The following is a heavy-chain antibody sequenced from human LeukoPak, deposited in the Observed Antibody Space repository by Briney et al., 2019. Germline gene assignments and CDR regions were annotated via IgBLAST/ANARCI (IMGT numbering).Heavy chain of an antibody. Sequence: PSETLSLTCAVYGGSFSGYYWSWIRQSPGKGPECIGDISHSGNTNYNPSLRSRVTMSVDTSKNQFSLKLSSVTAADTAVYYCARALPDYYDSSGSSHFDYWGQGTLVTVSS. CDR2: ISHSGNT. J-gene: IGHJ4*02. V-gene: IGHV4-34*10. D-gene: IGHD3-22*01. CDR1: GGSFSGYY. CDR3: ARALPDYYDSSGSSHFDY.